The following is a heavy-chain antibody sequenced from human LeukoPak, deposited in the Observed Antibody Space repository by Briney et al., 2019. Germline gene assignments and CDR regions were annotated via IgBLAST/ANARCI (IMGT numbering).Heavy chain of an antibody. CDR1: GFTFSSYG. D-gene: IGHD6-13*01. V-gene: IGHV3-30*18. CDR3: AKGGGYSSSWYRYPAHYGMDV. Sequence: PGRSLRLSCAASGFTFSSYGMHWVRQAPGKGLEWVAVISYDGSNKYYADSVKGRFTISRDNSKNTLYLQMSSLRAEDTAVYYCAKGGGYSSSWYRYPAHYGMDVWGQGTTVTVSS. J-gene: IGHJ6*02. CDR2: ISYDGSNK.